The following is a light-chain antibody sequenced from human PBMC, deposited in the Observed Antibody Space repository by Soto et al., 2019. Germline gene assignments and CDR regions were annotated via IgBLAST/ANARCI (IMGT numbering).Light chain of an antibody. CDR3: QQYNNWPPRNT. CDR1: QSVSSN. J-gene: IGKJ2*01. V-gene: IGKV3-15*01. CDR2: GAS. Sequence: EIVMTQSPATLSVSPGERATLSCRASQSVSSNLALYQQKPGQAPRLLIYGASTRATGIPARFSGSGSGTEFTLTISSLQSEDFAVYYCQQYNNWPPRNTFGQGTRWISN.